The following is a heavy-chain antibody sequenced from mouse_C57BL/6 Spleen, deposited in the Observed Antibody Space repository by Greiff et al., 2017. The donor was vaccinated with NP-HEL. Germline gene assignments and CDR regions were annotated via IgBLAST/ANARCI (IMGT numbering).Heavy chain of an antibody. CDR3: ARHGPQDSSGYLYAD. CDR1: GFTFSSYG. D-gene: IGHD3-2*02. Sequence: EVQRVESGGGLVKPGGSLKLSCAASGFTFSSYGMSWVRQTPDKRLEWVATISSGGSYTYYPDSVKGRFTISRDNAKNTLYLQMSSLKSKDTAKYYYARHGPQDSSGYLYADWGQGTLVTVSA. J-gene: IGHJ3*01. CDR2: ISSGGSYT. V-gene: IGHV5-6*01.